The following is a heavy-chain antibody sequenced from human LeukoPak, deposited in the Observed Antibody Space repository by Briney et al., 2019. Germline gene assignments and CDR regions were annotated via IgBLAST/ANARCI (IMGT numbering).Heavy chain of an antibody. V-gene: IGHV3-11*01. CDR1: GFTFGDYY. J-gene: IGHJ4*02. CDR2: ISSSGSTI. Sequence: GGSLRLSCAASGFTFGDYYMSWIRQAPGKGLEWVSYISSSGSTIYYADSVKGRFTISRDNAKNSLYLQMNSLRAEDTAVYYCARDDRPLCPDLWGQGTLVTVSS. D-gene: IGHD3-10*02. CDR3: ARDDRPLCPDL.